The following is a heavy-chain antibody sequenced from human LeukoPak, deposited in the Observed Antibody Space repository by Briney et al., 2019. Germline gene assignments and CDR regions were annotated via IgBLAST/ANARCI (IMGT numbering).Heavy chain of an antibody. D-gene: IGHD3-16*01. J-gene: IGHJ6*03. CDR1: GFTFSSYW. CDR3: AKWVGWPPGGDYYYYMDV. V-gene: IGHV3-74*01. Sequence: GGSLRLSCAASGFTFSSYWMHWVRQAPGKGLVWVSRINSDGSSTSYADSVKGRFTISRDNSKNTLYLQMNSLRAEDTAVYYCAKWVGWPPGGDYYYYMDVWGKGTTVTISS. CDR2: INSDGSST.